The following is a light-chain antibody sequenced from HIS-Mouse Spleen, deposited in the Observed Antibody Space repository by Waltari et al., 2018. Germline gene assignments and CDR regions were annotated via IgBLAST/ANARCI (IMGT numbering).Light chain of an antibody. V-gene: IGLV1-44*01. CDR2: RNN. Sequence: QSVLTQPPSASGTPGQRVTIPCSRSSSHIGSNPVNWYQQIPGTAPKLLIYRNNQRPSGVPDRFSGSKSGTSASLAISGLQSEDEADYYCAAWDDSLKVFGGGTKLTVL. CDR1: SSHIGSNP. J-gene: IGLJ3*02. CDR3: AAWDDSLKV.